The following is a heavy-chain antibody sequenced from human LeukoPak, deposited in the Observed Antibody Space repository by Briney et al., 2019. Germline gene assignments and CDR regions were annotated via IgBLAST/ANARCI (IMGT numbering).Heavy chain of an antibody. D-gene: IGHD2-8*02. Sequence: PGGSLRLSCAASGFTVSSNYMSWVRQAPGKGLEWVSVIYSGGSTYYADSVKGRFTISRDNSKNQLYLQMNSLRAEDTAVYYCARGLKYSTGWYYFDYWGQGTLVTVSS. CDR2: IYSGGST. CDR3: ARGLKYSTGWYYFDY. V-gene: IGHV3-66*01. CDR1: GFTVSSNY. J-gene: IGHJ4*02.